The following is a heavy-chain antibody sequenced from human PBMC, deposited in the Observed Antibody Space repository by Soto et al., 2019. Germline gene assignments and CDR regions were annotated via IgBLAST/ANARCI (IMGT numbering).Heavy chain of an antibody. CDR3: ARTLYGDNVDY. CDR1: GYTFTSYD. Sequence: QVQLVQSGAEVKKPGASVKVSCKASGYTFTSYDINWVRQATGQVLEWMGWMNPNSGNTGYAQKFQGRVTMTRNTSLSTAYLELSRLRSEDTAVSYCARTLYGDNVDYWGQATLVTVSS. D-gene: IGHD4-17*01. CDR2: MNPNSGNT. J-gene: IGHJ4*02. V-gene: IGHV1-8*01.